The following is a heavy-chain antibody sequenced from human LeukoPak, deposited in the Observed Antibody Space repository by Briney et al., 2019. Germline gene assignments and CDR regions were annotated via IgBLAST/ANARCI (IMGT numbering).Heavy chain of an antibody. D-gene: IGHD3-10*01. Sequence: SVKVSCKASGGTFSSYAISWVRQAPGQGLEWMGGIIPIFGTANYAQKFQGRVTITADESTSTAYMELSSLRSEDTAVYYCARDGYYGSGSYPPVHNWFDPWGQGTLVTVSS. CDR1: GGTFSSYA. J-gene: IGHJ5*02. CDR2: IIPIFGTA. CDR3: ARDGYYGSGSYPPVHNWFDP. V-gene: IGHV1-69*01.